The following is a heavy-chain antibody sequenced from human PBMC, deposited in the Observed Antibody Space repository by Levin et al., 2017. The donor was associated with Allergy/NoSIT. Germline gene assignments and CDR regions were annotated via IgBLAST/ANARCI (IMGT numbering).Heavy chain of an antibody. J-gene: IGHJ4*02. CDR1: GFTVSNNY. CDR2: IYSGGST. CDR3: ARASSWNEPFDY. V-gene: IGHV3-53*01. D-gene: IGHD6-13*01. Sequence: PGESLKISCAASGFTVSNNYMSWVRQAPGKGLEWVSVIYSGGSTYNADSVKGRFTISRDNSKNTLYLQMNSLRAEDTAVYYCARASSWNEPFDYWGQGTLVTVSS.